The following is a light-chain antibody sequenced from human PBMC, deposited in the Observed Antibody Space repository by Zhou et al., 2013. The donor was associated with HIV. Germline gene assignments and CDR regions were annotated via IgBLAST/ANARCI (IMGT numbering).Light chain of an antibody. Sequence: DIQMTQSPSSLSASVGDRVTITCRASQSISSYLNWYQQKPGKAPNLLIYAASTLQSGVPSRFSGSGSGTDFTLTISSLQPEDFATYYCQQSYTYPLTFGQG. CDR2: AAS. CDR3: QQSYTYPLT. V-gene: IGKV1-39*01. J-gene: IGKJ5*01. CDR1: QSISSY.